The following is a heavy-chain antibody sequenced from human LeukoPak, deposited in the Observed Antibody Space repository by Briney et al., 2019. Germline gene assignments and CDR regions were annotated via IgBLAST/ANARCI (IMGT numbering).Heavy chain of an antibody. V-gene: IGHV3-7*01. J-gene: IGHJ5*02. Sequence: GGSLRLSCAASGFTFSSYWMSWVRPAPGKGLEWVANIKQDGSEKYYVDSVKGRFTVSRDNAKNSLYLQMNSLRAEDTAVYYCARWNIEVVPAAGSPLPYNWFDPWGQGALVTVSS. CDR3: ARWNIEVVPAAGSPLPYNWFDP. D-gene: IGHD2-2*01. CDR2: IKQDGSEK. CDR1: GFTFSSYW.